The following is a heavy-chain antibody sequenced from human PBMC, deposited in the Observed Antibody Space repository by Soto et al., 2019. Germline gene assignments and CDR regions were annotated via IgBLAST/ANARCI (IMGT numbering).Heavy chain of an antibody. CDR1: GYTFTSYG. J-gene: IGHJ5*02. D-gene: IGHD2-2*01. V-gene: IGHV1-18*01. Sequence: QVQLVQSGAEVKKPGASVKVSCKASGYTFTSYGISWVRQAPGQGLEWMGWISAYNGNTNYAQKLQGRVTMTTDTSTSTVYMELRSLRSDDTAVYYCARDRYCSSTSCYGPRGWFDPWGQGTLVTVSS. CDR3: ARDRYCSSTSCYGPRGWFDP. CDR2: ISAYNGNT.